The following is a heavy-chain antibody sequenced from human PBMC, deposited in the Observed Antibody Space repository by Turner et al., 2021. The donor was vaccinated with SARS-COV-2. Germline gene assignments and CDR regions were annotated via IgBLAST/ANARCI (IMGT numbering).Heavy chain of an antibody. Sequence: EVELVESGGGLVQPGGSLRFSCAASVFTLSIFWLHCVLQAPGKGLVWVSRFNSDGNYISYADPVEGRFTICRESAKNALFMQMNSMGAKDTAVYYCARGHCTGGKCDYYYGMDVWGQGTTVTVSS. CDR3: ARGHCTGGKCDYYYGMDV. V-gene: IGHV3-74*01. J-gene: IGHJ6*02. CDR1: VFTLSIFW. D-gene: IGHD2-8*02. CDR2: FNSDGNYI.